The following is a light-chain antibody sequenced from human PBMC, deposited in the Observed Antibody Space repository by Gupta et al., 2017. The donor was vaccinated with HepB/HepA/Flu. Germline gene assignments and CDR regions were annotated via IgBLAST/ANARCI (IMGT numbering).Light chain of an antibody. CDR3: QQCYSTPRGT. Sequence: DIQMTQSPSSLSASVGDRVTITCRASQSISSYLNWYQQKPGKAPKLLIYAASSLQSGVPSRFSGSGSGTDFTLTISSRQPEDFATYYCQQCYSTPRGTFGQGTKVEIK. V-gene: IGKV1-39*01. CDR1: QSISSY. CDR2: AAS. J-gene: IGKJ1*01.